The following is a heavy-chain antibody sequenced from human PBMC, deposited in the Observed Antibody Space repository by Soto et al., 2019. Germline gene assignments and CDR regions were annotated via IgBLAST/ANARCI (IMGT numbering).Heavy chain of an antibody. J-gene: IGHJ6*02. CDR3: AKDLHYYAMDA. Sequence: GESLNLSCAVSGFTFSSYAMTWVRQAPGKGLEWVAVIWYDGSNKYYADSVKGRFTISRDNSKNTLYLQMNSLRADDTAVYYCAKDLHYYAMDAWGQGTTVTVSS. CDR2: IWYDGSNK. V-gene: IGHV3-33*06. CDR1: GFTFSSYA.